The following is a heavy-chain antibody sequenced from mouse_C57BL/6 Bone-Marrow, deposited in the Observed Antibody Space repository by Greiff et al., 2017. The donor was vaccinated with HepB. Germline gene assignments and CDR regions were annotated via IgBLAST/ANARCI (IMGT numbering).Heavy chain of an antibody. Sequence: QVQLKQSGAELAKPGASVKLSCKASGYTFTSYWMHWVKQRPGQGLEWIGYINPSSGYTKYNQKFKDKATLTADKSSSTAYMQLSSLTYEDSAVYYCARSGFPYYYGSSLFAYWGQGTLVTVSA. CDR2: INPSSGYT. D-gene: IGHD1-1*01. V-gene: IGHV1-7*01. J-gene: IGHJ3*01. CDR3: ARSGFPYYYGSSLFAY. CDR1: GYTFTSYW.